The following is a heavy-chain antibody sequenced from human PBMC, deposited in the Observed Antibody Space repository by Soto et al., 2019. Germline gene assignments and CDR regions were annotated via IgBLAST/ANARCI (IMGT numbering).Heavy chain of an antibody. J-gene: IGHJ5*02. CDR2: IRSDSASSAI. Sequence: EAQLVQSGGGLVQPGGSLQLSCAASGFTFGGSPVHWVRQASGKGLEWVGRIRSDSASSAIAYAASVRGRFTLSRDDSKNTAYLQVNSLEVEDTALYYCVHEGCRRTGCYSLDLWGQGNRVTVSS. D-gene: IGHD2-2*01. CDR3: VHEGCRRTGCYSLDL. CDR1: GFTFGGSP. V-gene: IGHV3-73*01.